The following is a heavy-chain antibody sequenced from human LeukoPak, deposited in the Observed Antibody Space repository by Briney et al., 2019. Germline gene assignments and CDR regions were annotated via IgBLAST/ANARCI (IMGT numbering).Heavy chain of an antibody. V-gene: IGHV4-34*01. CDR1: GGSFSGYY. Sequence: SETLSLTCAVYGGSFSGYYWSWIRQPPGKGLEWIGEINHSGSTNYNPSLKSRVTISVDTSKNQFSLKLSPVTAADTAVYYCARGIVVVPAALSAYFDYWGQGTLVTVSS. D-gene: IGHD2-2*01. J-gene: IGHJ4*02. CDR2: INHSGST. CDR3: ARGIVVVPAALSAYFDY.